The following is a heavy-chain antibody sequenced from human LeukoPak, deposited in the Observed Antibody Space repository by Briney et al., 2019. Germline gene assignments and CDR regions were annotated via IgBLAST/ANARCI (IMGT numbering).Heavy chain of an antibody. V-gene: IGHV4-59*08. Sequence: SETLSLTCTVSGGSISSYYWSWIRQPPGKGLEWIGYIYYSGSTNYNPSLKSRVTISVDTSKNQVSLKLSSVTAADTAMYYCARHPRIAAALDYWGQGTLVTVSS. CDR2: IYYSGST. CDR1: GGSISSYY. J-gene: IGHJ4*02. CDR3: ARHPRIAAALDY. D-gene: IGHD6-13*01.